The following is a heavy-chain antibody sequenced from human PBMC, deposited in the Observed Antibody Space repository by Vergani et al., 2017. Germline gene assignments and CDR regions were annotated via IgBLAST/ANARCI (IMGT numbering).Heavy chain of an antibody. J-gene: IGHJ3*02. CDR3: ARSKGFGSVLVRSGGFDI. D-gene: IGHD3-10*01. V-gene: IGHV1-69*01. CDR1: GGTFSSYA. CDR2: IIPIFGTA. Sequence: QVQLVQSGAEVKKPGSSVKVSCKASGGTFSSYAISWVRQAPGQGLEWMGGIIPIFGTANYAQKFQGRVTITADESTSTAYMELSSLRSEDTAVYYCARSKGFGSVLVRSGGFDIWGQGTMVTVSS.